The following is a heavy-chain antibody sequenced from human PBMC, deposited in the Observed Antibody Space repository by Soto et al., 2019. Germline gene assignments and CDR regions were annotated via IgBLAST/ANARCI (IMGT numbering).Heavy chain of an antibody. J-gene: IGHJ4*02. CDR1: GYKFADYN. D-gene: IGHD2-2*01. CDR3: ARGSAYQRTGNSDF. CDR2: MNSFSGTG. V-gene: IGHV1-8*01. Sequence: QVQLVQSGAEVKKPGASVKVSCRTSGYKFADYNMNWVRQATGRGLEWLGYMNSFSGTGGSAQKFQGRLTLTKNTSISTAYMELTNLRDDDTAVYYWARGSAYQRTGNSDFWGQGTPVTVSS.